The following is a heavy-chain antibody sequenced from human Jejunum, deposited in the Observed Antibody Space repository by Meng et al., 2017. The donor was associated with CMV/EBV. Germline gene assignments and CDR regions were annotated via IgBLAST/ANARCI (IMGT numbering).Heavy chain of an antibody. J-gene: IGHJ4*02. CDR2: INADGSNT. D-gene: IGHD4-17*01. Sequence: SGVNISTYWMRWVRQVPGKGLEWVSRINADGSNTNYADSVKGRFTISRDNAKSTLYLQMNSLTAEDTAVYYCIRGPYGADSWYDYWGQGTLVTVSS. V-gene: IGHV3-74*01. CDR1: GVNISTYW. CDR3: IRGPYGADSWYDY.